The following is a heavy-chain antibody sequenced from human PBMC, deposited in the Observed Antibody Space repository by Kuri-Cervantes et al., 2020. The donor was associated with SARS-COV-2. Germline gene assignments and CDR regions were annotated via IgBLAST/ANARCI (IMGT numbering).Heavy chain of an antibody. D-gene: IGHD2-15*01. CDR3: ARDHGDCSGGTCYVVYYGMDV. CDR1: GFTFDDYA. Sequence: GESLKISCAASGFTFDDYAMHWVRQAPGKGLEWVSLISWDGGSTYYADSVKGRFTISRDNAKNSLSLQMNSLRAEDTAVYYCARDHGDCSGGTCYVVYYGMDVWGQGNMVTVSS. V-gene: IGHV3-43D*04. CDR2: ISWDGGST. J-gene: IGHJ6*02.